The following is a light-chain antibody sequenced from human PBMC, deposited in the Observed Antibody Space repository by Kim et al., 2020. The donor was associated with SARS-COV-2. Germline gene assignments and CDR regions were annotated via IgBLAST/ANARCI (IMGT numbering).Light chain of an antibody. J-gene: IGKJ2*01. Sequence: SLSPGETATLSCGARQSVSSTSLAWYQNKPGQAPRLLIYDASSRATGVPDRFSGSGSGTDFTLTITRLEPEDFAVYYCQQYDGSYTFGQGTKLEI. CDR2: DAS. V-gene: IGKV3-20*01. CDR1: QSVSSTS. CDR3: QQYDGSYT.